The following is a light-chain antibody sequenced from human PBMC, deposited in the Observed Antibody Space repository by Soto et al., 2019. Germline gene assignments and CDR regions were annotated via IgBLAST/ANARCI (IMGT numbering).Light chain of an antibody. CDR2: EVS. Sequence: DVGMTQTPLSLSVTPVQPASISCKSIQSLLHITGETFLFWYLQKPGQSPQLLIYEVSTRVSGVPDRFSGSGSGTDFTLEISRVETDDVGIYYCMQSTQLPPTFGQGTRLEIK. CDR1: QSLLHITGETF. J-gene: IGKJ5*01. V-gene: IGKV2D-29*02. CDR3: MQSTQLPPT.